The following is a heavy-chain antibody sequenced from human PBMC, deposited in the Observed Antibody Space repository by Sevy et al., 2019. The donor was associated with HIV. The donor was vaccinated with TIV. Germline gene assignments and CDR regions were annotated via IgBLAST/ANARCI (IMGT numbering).Heavy chain of an antibody. V-gene: IGHV4-34*01. CDR3: ARIQQVVNYYNYYGLDV. CDR2: VHHSGST. CDR1: GGSLSGYY. Sequence: SETLSLTCSVYGGSLSGYYWSWIRQSPGRGLEWIGEVHHSGSTNYNPSFKSRVTMSVDTSKNRFSLNLRSVTAADAAVYYCARIQQVVNYYNYYGLDVWGQGTTVTVS. D-gene: IGHD6-13*01. J-gene: IGHJ6*02.